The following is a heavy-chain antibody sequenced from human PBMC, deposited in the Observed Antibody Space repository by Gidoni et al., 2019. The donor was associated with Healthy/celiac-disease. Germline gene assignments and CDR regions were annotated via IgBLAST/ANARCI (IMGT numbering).Heavy chain of an antibody. Sequence: EVQLLESGGGLVQPGGSLRLSCAASGFTFSSYAMSWVRQAPGKGLEWVSAISGSGGSTYYADSVKGRFTISRDNSKNTLYLQMNSLRAEDTAVYYCAKRGLSIAARPYYFDYWGQGTLVTVSS. J-gene: IGHJ4*02. CDR2: ISGSGGST. CDR3: AKRGLSIAARPYYFDY. CDR1: GFTFSSYA. V-gene: IGHV3-23*01. D-gene: IGHD6-6*01.